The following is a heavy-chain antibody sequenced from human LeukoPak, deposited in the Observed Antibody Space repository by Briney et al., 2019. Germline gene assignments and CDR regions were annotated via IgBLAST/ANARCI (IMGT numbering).Heavy chain of an antibody. CDR2: ISWSSSYI. CDR3: ARGLWFSRPTSWFDP. CDR1: GFTFSSYS. Sequence: PGGSLRLSCAASGFTFSSYSMNWVRQAPGKGLEWVSSISWSSSYIYYADSVKGRFTISRDNAKNSLYLQMNSLRAEDTAVYYCARGLWFSRPTSWFDPWGQGTLVTVSS. D-gene: IGHD3-10*01. V-gene: IGHV3-21*01. J-gene: IGHJ5*02.